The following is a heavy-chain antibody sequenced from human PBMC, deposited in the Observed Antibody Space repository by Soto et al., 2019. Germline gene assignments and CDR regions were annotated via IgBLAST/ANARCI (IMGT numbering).Heavy chain of an antibody. Sequence: EVQLVESGGGLVQPGGSLRLSCAASGFTVSSNYMSWVRQAPGKGLEWVSVIYSGGSTYYADYVKGRFTISSHNSKNTLYLQMNSLRDEDTAVYYCARAGSEWLTISAFDIWGQGTMVTVSS. CDR3: ARAGSEWLTISAFDI. V-gene: IGHV3-53*04. CDR2: IYSGGST. J-gene: IGHJ3*02. D-gene: IGHD5-12*01. CDR1: GFTVSSNY.